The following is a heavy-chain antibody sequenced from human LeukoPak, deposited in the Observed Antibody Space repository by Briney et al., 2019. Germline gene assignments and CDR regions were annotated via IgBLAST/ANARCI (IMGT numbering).Heavy chain of an antibody. V-gene: IGHV4-39*01. CDR3: ARHGLPSIFDP. J-gene: IGHJ5*02. Sequence: PSDSLSLTCAVYGGSFSGYYWDWLRQPPGKGLNWMGSIYYSGSTYYNPSLKSRATISVDTSKNQFSLKLSSVTAADTAVYYCARHGLPSIFDPWGQGTLVTVST. CDR2: IYYSGST. CDR1: GGSFSGYY.